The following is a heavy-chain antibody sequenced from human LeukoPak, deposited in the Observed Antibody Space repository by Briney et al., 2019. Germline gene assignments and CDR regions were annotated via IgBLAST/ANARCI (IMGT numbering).Heavy chain of an antibody. CDR1: GGSFSGDF. V-gene: IGHV4-34*01. CDR2: INHGGST. CDR3: ARLWDIAA. D-gene: IGHD5-12*01. Sequence: PSETLSLTCAVYGGSFSGDFCSWIRQFPGKGLEWIGEINHGGSTTYNPSLQSRVTMSVDTSTNQISLKMTSVTAADTAVYYCARLWDIAAWGQGTLVTVSS. J-gene: IGHJ5*02.